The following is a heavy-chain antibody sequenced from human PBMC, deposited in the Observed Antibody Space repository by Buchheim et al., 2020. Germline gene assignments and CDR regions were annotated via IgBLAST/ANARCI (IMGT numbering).Heavy chain of an antibody. D-gene: IGHD4-17*01. J-gene: IGHJ6*02. CDR1: GFSFSSYE. V-gene: IGHV3-30-3*01. CDR2: ISYDGSNK. CDR3: ARVYDYGDYYYYGMDV. Sequence: VQLVESGGGLVQPGGSLRLSCVVSGFSFSSYEMNWVRQAPGKGLEWVAVISYDGSNKYYADSVKGRFTISRDNSKNTLYLQMNSLRAEDTAVYYCARVYDYGDYYYYGMDVWGQGTT.